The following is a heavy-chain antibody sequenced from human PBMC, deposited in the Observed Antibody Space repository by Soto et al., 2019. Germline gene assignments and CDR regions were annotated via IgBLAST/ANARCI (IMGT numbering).Heavy chain of an antibody. CDR1: GFTFSTSW. Sequence: EVQLVESGGGLVQPGGSLRLSCAASGFTFSTSWMSWVRQAPGKELEWVANINQDASGKYYVDSVKGRFTISRDNAKDSVYLQMNSLRAEDTAVYYCARDFDCSSTNCRGVVAFDLWGHGTTVTVSS. CDR2: INQDASGK. D-gene: IGHD2-2*01. V-gene: IGHV3-7*03. CDR3: ARDFDCSSTNCRGVVAFDL. J-gene: IGHJ3*01.